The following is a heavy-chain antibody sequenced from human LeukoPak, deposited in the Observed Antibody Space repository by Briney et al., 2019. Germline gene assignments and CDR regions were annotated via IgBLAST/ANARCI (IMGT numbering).Heavy chain of an antibody. J-gene: IGHJ4*02. CDR3: ARQRYTALVFDY. Sequence: PSETLSLTCTVSGGSITSYYWSWIRQPPGQGLEWIGYIFYTGSTKYNPSLESRVTISVDTSKNQLSLNLSSVTAADTAVYYCARQRYTALVFDYWGQGTLVTVSS. D-gene: IGHD5-18*01. CDR1: GGSITSYY. CDR2: IFYTGST. V-gene: IGHV4-59*08.